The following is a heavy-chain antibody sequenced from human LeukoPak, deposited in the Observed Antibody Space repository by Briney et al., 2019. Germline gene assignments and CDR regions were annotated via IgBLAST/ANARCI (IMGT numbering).Heavy chain of an antibody. J-gene: IGHJ4*02. CDR2: IKSKTDGDTT. Sequence: PGGSLRLSCAASGLTFSSHWMHWVRQAPGKGLEWVGRIKSKTDGDTTDYAAPVKGRFTISRDDSKDTVYLQMNSLKTEDTAIYYCTRDKLELRQFDYWGQGTLVTVSS. CDR3: TRDKLELRQFDY. D-gene: IGHD1-7*01. CDR1: GLTFSSHW. V-gene: IGHV3-15*01.